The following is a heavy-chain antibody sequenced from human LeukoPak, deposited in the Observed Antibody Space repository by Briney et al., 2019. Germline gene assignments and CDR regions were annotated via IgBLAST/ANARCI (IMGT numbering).Heavy chain of an antibody. D-gene: IGHD1-1*01. V-gene: IGHV4-59*01. CDR1: GGSINSYY. J-gene: IGHJ4*02. Sequence: KPSETLSLTCTVSGGSINSYYWSWIRQPPGKGLEWSGYIYYSGSTNYNPSLKRRVTISVDTSKNQFSLKLSSVTAADTAVYYCARRRRPQYYFDYWGQGTLVTVSS. CDR3: ARRRRPQYYFDY. CDR2: IYYSGST.